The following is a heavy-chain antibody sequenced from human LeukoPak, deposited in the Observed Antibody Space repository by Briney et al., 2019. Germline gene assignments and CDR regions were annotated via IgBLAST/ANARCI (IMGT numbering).Heavy chain of an antibody. D-gene: IGHD5-12*01. CDR2: IYSGGST. CDR3: ARDLSGPLDY. V-gene: IGHV3-66*01. J-gene: IGHJ4*02. CDR1: GFTVSHNY. Sequence: GGSLRLSCAASGFTVSHNYMSWVRQAPGKGLKWVSVIYSGGSTNYADSVKGRFTISRDNSKNTLYLQMNSLRAEDTAVYYCARDLSGPLDYWGQGTLVTVSS.